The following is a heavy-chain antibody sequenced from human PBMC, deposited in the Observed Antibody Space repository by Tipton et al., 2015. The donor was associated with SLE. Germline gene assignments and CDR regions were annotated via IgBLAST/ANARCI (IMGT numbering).Heavy chain of an antibody. CDR1: GYSFTSYW. J-gene: IGHJ3*02. D-gene: IGHD2-15*01. CDR3: ARRGGAYCRGGSCHAFDI. V-gene: IGHV5-51*03. CDR2: IYPGDSDT. Sequence: VQLVQSGAEVKKPGESLKISCKGSGYSFTSYWIGWVRQMPGKGLEWMGIIYPGDSDTRYSPSFQGQVTISADKSISTAYLQWSSLKASDTAMYYCARRGGAYCRGGSCHAFDIWGQGTMVTVSS.